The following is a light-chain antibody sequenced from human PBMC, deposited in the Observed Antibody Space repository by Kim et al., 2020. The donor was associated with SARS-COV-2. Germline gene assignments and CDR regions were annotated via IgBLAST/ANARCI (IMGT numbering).Light chain of an antibody. J-gene: IGLJ2*01. CDR1: SSDVGGYNY. Sequence: SFTISCPGTSSDVGGYNYVSWYQQHPGKAPNLMIYDVSNRPSGVSNRFSGSKSGNTASLTISGLQAEDEADYYCSSYTSSSTLEVVFGGGTQLTVL. CDR3: SSYTSSSTLEVV. V-gene: IGLV2-14*03. CDR2: DVS.